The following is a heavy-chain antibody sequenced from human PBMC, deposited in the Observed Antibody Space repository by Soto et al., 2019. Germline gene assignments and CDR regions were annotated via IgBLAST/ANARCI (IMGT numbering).Heavy chain of an antibody. Sequence: PGGSLRLSCAASGFTFSSYAMGWVRQAPGKGLEWVSAISGSGGSTYYADSVKGRFTISRDNSKNTLYLQMNSLRAEDTAVYYCAKIFMPYYYDSSGYPHGMDVWGPGTTVTVSS. CDR3: AKIFMPYYYDSSGYPHGMDV. J-gene: IGHJ6*02. V-gene: IGHV3-23*01. D-gene: IGHD3-22*01. CDR2: ISGSGGST. CDR1: GFTFSSYA.